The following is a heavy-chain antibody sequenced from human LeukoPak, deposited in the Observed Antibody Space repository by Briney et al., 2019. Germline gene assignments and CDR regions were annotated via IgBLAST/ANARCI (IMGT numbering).Heavy chain of an antibody. D-gene: IGHD3-22*01. V-gene: IGHV3-23*01. CDR3: AKRGVVIRVILVGFHREAYYFDS. J-gene: IGHJ4*02. Sequence: GGSLRLSCAVSGITLSNYGMSWVRQAPGKGLEWVAGISDSGGRTNYADSVKGRFTISRDNPKNTLYLQMNSLRAEDTAVYFCAKRGVVIRVILVGFHREAYYFDSWGQGALVTVSS. CDR1: GITLSNYG. CDR2: ISDSGGRT.